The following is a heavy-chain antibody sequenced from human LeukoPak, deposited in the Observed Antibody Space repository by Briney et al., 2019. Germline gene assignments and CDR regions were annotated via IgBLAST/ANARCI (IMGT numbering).Heavy chain of an antibody. V-gene: IGHV4-30-4*01. CDR1: GGSISSGDYY. CDR3: ARAVPTINYYYYYMDV. D-gene: IGHD5-24*01. CDR2: IYYSGST. J-gene: IGHJ6*03. Sequence: SQTLSLTCTVSGGSISSGDYYWSWIRQPPGKGLEWIGYIYYSGSTYYNPSLKSRVTISVDTSKNQFSLKLSSVTAADTAVYYCARAVPTINYYYYYMDVWGKGTTVTVSS.